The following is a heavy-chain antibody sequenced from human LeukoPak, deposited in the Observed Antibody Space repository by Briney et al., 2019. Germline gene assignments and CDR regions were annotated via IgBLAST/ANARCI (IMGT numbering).Heavy chain of an antibody. D-gene: IGHD2-2*01. J-gene: IGHJ4*02. V-gene: IGHV3-21*04. Sequence: GGSLRLSCAASGFIFSSYRMNWVRQAPGKGLVWVSSISSRGSYYADSVKGRFTISRDNAKNSLYLQMNSLRAEDTAVYYCARGDQSEVVPAAMGYWGQGTLVTVSS. CDR3: ARGDQSEVVPAAMGY. CDR2: ISSRGSY. CDR1: GFIFSSYR.